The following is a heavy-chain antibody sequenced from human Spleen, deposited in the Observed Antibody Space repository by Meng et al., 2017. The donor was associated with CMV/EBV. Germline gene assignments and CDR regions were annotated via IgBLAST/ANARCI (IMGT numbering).Heavy chain of an antibody. CDR2: IYSGGST. Sequence: GESLKISCAASDFTVSSNYMTWVRQAPGKGLEWVSVIYSGGSTYYADSVKGRFTISRDRSKKTLYLQMNNLRAEDTAVYYCANGVAGNYYYGMDVWGQGTTVTVSS. CDR1: DFTVSSNY. CDR3: ANGVAGNYYYGMDV. J-gene: IGHJ6*02. D-gene: IGHD6-19*01. V-gene: IGHV3-53*01.